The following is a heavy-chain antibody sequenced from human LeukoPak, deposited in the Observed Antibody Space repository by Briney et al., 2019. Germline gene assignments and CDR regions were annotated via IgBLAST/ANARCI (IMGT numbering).Heavy chain of an antibody. CDR2: ISANKGNR. CDR3: ARDNSVGDIAWWFDP. J-gene: IGHJ5*02. Sequence: ASVKVSCKASGYTFTNYGISWVRPAPGQGLKWMGWISANKGNRNYALKLQDRVSMTTDTSTSTDYMELSSLRSEDTAVYYCARDNSVGDIAWWFDPWGQGTLVTVSS. CDR1: GYTFTNYG. V-gene: IGHV1-18*01. D-gene: IGHD3-16*02.